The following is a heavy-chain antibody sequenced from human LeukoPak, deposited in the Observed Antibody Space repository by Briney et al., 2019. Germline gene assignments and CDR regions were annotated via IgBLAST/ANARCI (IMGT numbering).Heavy chain of an antibody. V-gene: IGHV4-59*01. CDR3: ARDTSAGAFDY. CDR1: GGSISRYY. D-gene: IGHD6-25*01. CDR2: IYYSGST. Sequence: SETLSLTCTVSGGSISRYYWSWIRQPPGKGLEWIGYIYYSGSTNYNPSLKSRVTISVDTSKNQFSLKLSSVTAADTAVYYCARDTSAGAFDYWGQGTLVTVSS. J-gene: IGHJ4*02.